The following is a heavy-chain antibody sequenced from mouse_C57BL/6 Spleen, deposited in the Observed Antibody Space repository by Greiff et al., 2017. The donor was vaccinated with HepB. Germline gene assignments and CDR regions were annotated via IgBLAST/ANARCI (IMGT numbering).Heavy chain of an antibody. V-gene: IGHV1-7*01. CDR2: INPSSGYT. D-gene: IGHD2-1*01. CDR3: ARRGNYEASYYAMDD. J-gene: IGHJ4*01. CDR1: GYTFTSYW. Sequence: QVQLKESGAELAKPGASVKLSCKASGYTFTSYWMHWVKQRPGQGLEWIGYINPSSGYTKYNQKFKDKATLTAAKSSSTAYMQLSSLTYEDTAVYYCARRGNYEASYYAMDDWGQGTSVTVSS.